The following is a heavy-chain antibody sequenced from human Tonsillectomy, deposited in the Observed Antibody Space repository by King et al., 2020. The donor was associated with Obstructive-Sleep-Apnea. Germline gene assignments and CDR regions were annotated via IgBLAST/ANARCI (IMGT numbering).Heavy chain of an antibody. CDR1: GGSISSSSYY. V-gene: IGHV4-39*07. D-gene: IGHD3-22*01. CDR2: IYYSWST. Sequence: QLQESGPGLVKPSETLSLTCTVSGGSISSSSYYWGWIRPPPGKGLGWMGSIYYSWSTYYNPSLKSRVTISVDTSKNQFSLKLSSVTAADTAVYYCARSGVENYYDSSGYGPWGQGTLVTVSS. CDR3: ARSGVENYYDSSGYGP. J-gene: IGHJ5*02.